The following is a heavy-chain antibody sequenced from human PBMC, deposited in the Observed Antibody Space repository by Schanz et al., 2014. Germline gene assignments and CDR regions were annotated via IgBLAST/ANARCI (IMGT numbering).Heavy chain of an antibody. J-gene: IGHJ6*03. CDR3: ARGGSRGYDFSIYYMDV. CDR2: MSYDGSNK. CDR1: GFTFSSYA. Sequence: VHLLESGGGLVQPGGSLRLSCAASGFTFSSYAMHWVRQAPGKGLEWVAVMSYDGSNKYYADSVKGRFTISRDNFKNTLCLQMNSLRAEDTTAYYCARGGSRGYDFSIYYMDVWGKGTTVTVSS. V-gene: IGHV3-30-3*01. D-gene: IGHD5-12*01.